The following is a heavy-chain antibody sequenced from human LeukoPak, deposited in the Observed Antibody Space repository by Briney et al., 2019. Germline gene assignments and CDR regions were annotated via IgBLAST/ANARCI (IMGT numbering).Heavy chain of an antibody. CDR1: GFTFSSYA. V-gene: IGHV4-30-2*01. CDR3: ARYSSTWPYWYFDL. D-gene: IGHD6-13*01. CDR2: ISHSGNT. J-gene: IGHJ2*01. Sequence: LRLSCAASGFTFSSYAMSWIRQPPGKGLEWIGYISHSGNTYYNPSLKSRVTISVDRSKNHFSLELTSVTAADTAVYYCARYSSTWPYWYFDLWGRGTLVTVSS.